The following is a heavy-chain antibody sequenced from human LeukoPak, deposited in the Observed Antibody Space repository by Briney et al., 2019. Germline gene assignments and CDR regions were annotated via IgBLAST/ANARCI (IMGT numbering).Heavy chain of an antibody. D-gene: IGHD3-16*01. CDR1: GFTFSSYW. CDR2: IKQDGSEK. CDR3: ARDSRMITFEGAFDI. Sequence: GGSLRLSCAASGFTFSSYWMSWVRQAPGKGLEWVANIKQDGSEKYYVDPVKGRFTISRDNAKNSLYLQMNSLRAEDTAVYYCARDSRMITFEGAFDIWGQGTMVTVSS. J-gene: IGHJ3*02. V-gene: IGHV3-7*01.